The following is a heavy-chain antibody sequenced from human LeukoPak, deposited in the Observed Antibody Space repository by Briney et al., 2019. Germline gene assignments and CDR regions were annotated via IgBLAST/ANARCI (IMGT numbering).Heavy chain of an antibody. Sequence: SETLSLTCAVSAGSTVTSNYYWAYVRQAPGGGLEWIVSVYYTGTTYYNPSLGSRVSISVDTSKNQFSLTLTSVTAADTAIYYCARKSRPFDYLFYFDFWAQGTLVTVSS. D-gene: IGHD3-9*01. CDR1: AGSTVTSNYY. J-gene: IGHJ4*02. CDR2: VYYTGTT. CDR3: ARKSRPFDYLFYFDF. V-gene: IGHV4-39*01.